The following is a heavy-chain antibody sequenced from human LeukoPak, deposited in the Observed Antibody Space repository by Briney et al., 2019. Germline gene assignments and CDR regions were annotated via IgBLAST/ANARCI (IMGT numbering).Heavy chain of an antibody. CDR2: ISSDGTSK. CDR3: AKAAFCTSTSCHFSGYAQRPLDS. J-gene: IGHJ4*02. CDR1: GFTFNTYG. Sequence: GRSLRLSCAASGFTFNTYGMHWVRQAPGKGLGWVAGISSDGTSKDYADSVKGRFTISRDNSKNTMYLQVNSLRAEDTAVYCCAKAAFCTSTSCHFSGYAQRPLDSWGQGTLVTVSS. D-gene: IGHD2-2*01. V-gene: IGHV3-30*18.